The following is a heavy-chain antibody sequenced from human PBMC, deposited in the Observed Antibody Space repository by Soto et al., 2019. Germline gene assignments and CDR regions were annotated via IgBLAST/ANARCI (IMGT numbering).Heavy chain of an antibody. CDR3: ERTNWAAGAGQFDY. J-gene: IGHJ4*02. CDR1: GFSLSDTRMG. Sequence: QVTLKESGPVLVKPTETLTLTCTVSGFSLSDTRMGVSCIRQPPGKALEWLAHVFSNGQTYYNTSLKTRLTVSKDTSKSQVVLTMTDVDPVDTATYFCERTNWAAGAGQFDYWGQGTLVTFSS. V-gene: IGHV2-26*01. CDR2: VFSNGQT. D-gene: IGHD6-19*01.